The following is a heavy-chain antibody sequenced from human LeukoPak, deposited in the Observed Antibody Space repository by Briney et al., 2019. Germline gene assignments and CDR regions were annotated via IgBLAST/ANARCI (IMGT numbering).Heavy chain of an antibody. CDR3: ARESLGLTLDY. Sequence: PSETLSLTCAVYGGSFSGYYWSWIRQPPGKGLEWIGEINHSGSTNYNPSLKSRVTISVDTSKNQFSLKLSSVTAADTAVYYCARESLGLTLDYWGQGTLVTVSS. CDR1: GGSFSGYY. V-gene: IGHV4-34*01. J-gene: IGHJ4*02. CDR2: INHSGST.